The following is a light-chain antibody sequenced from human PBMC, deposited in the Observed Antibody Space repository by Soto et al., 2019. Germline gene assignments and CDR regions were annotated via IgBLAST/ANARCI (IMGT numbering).Light chain of an antibody. Sequence: EIVLTQSPGTLSLSPGEGATLSCRASQSVSSTYLAWYQQKPGQAPRLLIYGASSRAIGIPDRFSGSGSGTDFPLIINRLEPEDFAVYYCQLSDSSPPMYTFGQGTKLEIK. CDR3: QLSDSSPPMYT. CDR1: QSVSSTY. CDR2: GAS. V-gene: IGKV3-20*01. J-gene: IGKJ2*01.